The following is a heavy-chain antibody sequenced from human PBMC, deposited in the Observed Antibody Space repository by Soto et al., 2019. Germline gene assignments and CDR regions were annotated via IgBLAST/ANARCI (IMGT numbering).Heavy chain of an antibody. D-gene: IGHD2-2*01. Sequence: EVQLLESGGGFVEPGWSLRLSCAASGFTFSNYPMTWVRQAPGKGLEWVSSISGSGGSTYYADSVKGRFTISRDNPKNTISLQMNSLRAQDTDVYDCAKEQTHSEADTNSIFDYWGQGTLVTVSS. V-gene: IGHV3-23*01. CDR2: ISGSGGST. J-gene: IGHJ4*02. CDR1: GFTFSNYP. CDR3: AKEQTHSEADTNSIFDY.